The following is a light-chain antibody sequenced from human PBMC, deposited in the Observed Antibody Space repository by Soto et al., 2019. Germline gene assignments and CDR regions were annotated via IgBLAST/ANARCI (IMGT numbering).Light chain of an antibody. CDR3: QQYGGSTRT. V-gene: IGKV3D-20*01. J-gene: IGKJ1*01. CDR2: DAS. Sequence: VVLTQSPATLSLSPGESAALSCGASESVSSNQLAWYQQKPGLAPRLLIYDASSRASGIPDRITGSGSGTDFTLSISRLEPEDFAVYYCQQYGGSTRTFGQGTKVDIK. CDR1: ESVSSNQ.